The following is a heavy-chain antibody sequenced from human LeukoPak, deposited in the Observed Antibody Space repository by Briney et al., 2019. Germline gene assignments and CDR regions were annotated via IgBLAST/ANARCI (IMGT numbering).Heavy chain of an antibody. V-gene: IGHV1-3*04. CDR1: GYTLTSYA. J-gene: IGHJ4*02. D-gene: IGHD2-2*01. CDR3: ARDRGYCSSTSCYDLDY. CDR2: INTGNGNT. Sequence: ASVKVSCKASGYTLTSYAIHWVRQAPGQRPEWMGWINTGNGNTKYSQKLQGRVTMTTDTSTSTAYMELRSLRSDDTAVYYCARDRGYCSSTSCYDLDYWGQGTLATVSS.